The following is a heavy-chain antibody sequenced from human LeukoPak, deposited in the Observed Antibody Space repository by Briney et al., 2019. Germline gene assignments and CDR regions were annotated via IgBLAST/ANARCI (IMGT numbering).Heavy chain of an antibody. J-gene: IGHJ6*03. CDR3: ARVGTYGYYYYYMDV. Sequence: GASVKVSCKASGYTFTSYDINWVRQATGQGLEWMGWMNPNSGNTGYAQKFQGRVTITRNTSISTAYMELSSLRSEDKAVYYCARVGTYGYYYYYMDVWGKGTTVTVSS. V-gene: IGHV1-8*03. CDR1: GYTFTSYD. CDR2: MNPNSGNT. D-gene: IGHD1-26*01.